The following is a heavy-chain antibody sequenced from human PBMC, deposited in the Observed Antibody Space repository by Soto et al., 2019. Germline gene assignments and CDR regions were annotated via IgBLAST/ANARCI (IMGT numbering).Heavy chain of an antibody. J-gene: IGHJ6*02. CDR3: ARGARAAREGYYYGMDV. CDR1: GFTFSIYE. V-gene: IGHV3-48*03. D-gene: IGHD6-6*01. CDR2: ISSSGSTI. Sequence: GSLRLSCAASGFTFSIYEMNLVLQAPGKGLEWVSYISSSGSTIYYADSVKGRFTISRDNAKNSLYLQMNSLRAEDTAVYYCARGARAAREGYYYGMDVWGQGTTVTVSS.